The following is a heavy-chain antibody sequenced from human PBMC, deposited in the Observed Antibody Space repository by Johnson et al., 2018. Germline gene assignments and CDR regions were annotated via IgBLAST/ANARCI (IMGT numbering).Heavy chain of an antibody. CDR2: INPSGCST. Sequence: VQLVECGAEVKKPGASVKVYCKTSGYIFTNSYIHWVRQAPGHGLEWMGIINPSGCSTTYAQRIKGRVTTTRDTSTGTAYMELSRLTSEETAMYYCARVKDGHYSDGYDAFDVWGQGTMVTVSS. J-gene: IGHJ3*01. V-gene: IGHV1-46*01. CDR3: ARVKDGHYSDGYDAFDV. CDR1: GYIFTNSY. D-gene: IGHD3-22*01.